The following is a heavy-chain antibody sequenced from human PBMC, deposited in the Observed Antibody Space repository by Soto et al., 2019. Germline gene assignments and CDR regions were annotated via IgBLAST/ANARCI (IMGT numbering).Heavy chain of an antibody. CDR1: GFTFSSYS. CDR3: ARDGDLWSGYGTPSNWFDP. CDR2: ISSSSSTI. D-gene: IGHD3-3*01. V-gene: IGHV3-48*01. Sequence: PGGSLRLSCAASGFTFSSYSMNWVRQAPGKGLEWVSYISSSSSTIYYADSVKGRFTISRDNAKNSLYLQMNSLRAEDTAVYYCARDGDLWSGYGTPSNWFDPWGQGTLVTVSS. J-gene: IGHJ5*02.